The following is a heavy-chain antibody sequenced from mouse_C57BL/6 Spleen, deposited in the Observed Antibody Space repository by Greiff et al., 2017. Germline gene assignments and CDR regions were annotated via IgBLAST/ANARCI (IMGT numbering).Heavy chain of an antibody. D-gene: IGHD1-1*01. Sequence: QVQLQQSGAELVRPGASVKLSCKASGYTFTDYYINWVKQRPGQGLEWIARIYPGSGNTYYNEKFKGKATLTAEKSSSTAYMQRSSLTSEDSAVYFCARERYYGSSPFAYWGQGTLVTVSA. V-gene: IGHV1-76*01. J-gene: IGHJ3*01. CDR3: ARERYYGSSPFAY. CDR2: IYPGSGNT. CDR1: GYTFTDYY.